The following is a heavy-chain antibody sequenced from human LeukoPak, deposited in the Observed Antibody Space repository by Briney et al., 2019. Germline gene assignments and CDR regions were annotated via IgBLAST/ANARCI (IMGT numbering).Heavy chain of an antibody. J-gene: IGHJ4*02. CDR1: GFTFSSYT. Sequence: GGSLRLSCAASGFTFSSYTMNWFGQAPGKGLEWVSSISSSSSYIYYADSVKGRFTISRDNAKNSLYLQMNSLRAEDTAVYYCARGSRGSGPTDYWGQGTLVTVSS. CDR2: ISSSSSYI. CDR3: ARGSRGSGPTDY. D-gene: IGHD2-2*01. V-gene: IGHV3-21*01.